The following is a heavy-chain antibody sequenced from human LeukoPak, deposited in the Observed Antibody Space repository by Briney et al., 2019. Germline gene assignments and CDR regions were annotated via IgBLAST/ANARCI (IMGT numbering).Heavy chain of an antibody. Sequence: ASVKVSCKASGYTFTGYYMHWVRQAPGQGLEGMGWINPNSGGTNYAQKFQGRVTMTRDTSTSTVYMELSSLRSEDTAVYYCARRIAVAGSPFDYWGQGTLVTVSS. J-gene: IGHJ4*02. CDR1: GYTFTGYY. CDR2: INPNSGGT. CDR3: ARRIAVAGSPFDY. D-gene: IGHD6-19*01. V-gene: IGHV1-2*02.